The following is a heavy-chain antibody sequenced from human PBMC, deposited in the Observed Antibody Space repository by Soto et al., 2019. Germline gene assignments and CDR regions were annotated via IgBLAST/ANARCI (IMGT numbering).Heavy chain of an antibody. D-gene: IGHD1-1*01. CDR2: IIPIFGTA. CDR3: TRWKETYTDY. Sequence: VASVKVSCKASGGTFSSYAISWVRQAPGQGLEWMGGIIPIFGTANYAQKFQGRVTITADESTSTAYMELSSLRSEDTAVYYCTRWKETYTDYWGQGTLVTGSS. J-gene: IGHJ4*02. V-gene: IGHV1-69*13. CDR1: GGTFSSYA.